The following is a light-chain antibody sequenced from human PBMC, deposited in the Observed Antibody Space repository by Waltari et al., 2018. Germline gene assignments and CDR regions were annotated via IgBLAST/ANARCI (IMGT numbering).Light chain of an antibody. CDR3: QQYNSYSRT. V-gene: IGKV1-5*03. Sequence: DIQMTQSPSTLSASVGDRVTITCRDSQSISSWLAWYQQKPRKAPKLLIYKASSLESGVPSRFSGSGSGTEFTLTISSLQPDDFATYYCQQYNSYSRTFGQGTKVEIK. CDR2: KAS. J-gene: IGKJ1*01. CDR1: QSISSW.